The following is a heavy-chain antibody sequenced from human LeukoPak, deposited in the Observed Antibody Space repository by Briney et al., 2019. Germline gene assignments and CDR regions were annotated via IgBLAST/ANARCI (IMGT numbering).Heavy chain of an antibody. CDR2: IYYSGST. J-gene: IGHJ4*02. CDR3: ARVSGYDWESFYDY. CDR1: GGSISSYY. D-gene: IGHD5-12*01. Sequence: PSETLSLTCTVSGGSISSYYWSWIWQPPGKGLEWIGYIYYSGSTNYNPSLKSRVTISVDTSKNQFSLKLRSVTAADTAVYYCARVSGYDWESFYDYWGQGTLVTVSS. V-gene: IGHV4-59*01.